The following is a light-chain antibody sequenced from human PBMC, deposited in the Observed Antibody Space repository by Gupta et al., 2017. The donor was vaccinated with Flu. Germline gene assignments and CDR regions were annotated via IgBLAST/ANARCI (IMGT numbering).Light chain of an antibody. J-gene: IGKJ1*01. CDR2: KTS. CDR3: QQYQTYSPA. Sequence: GDRVTITCRASQSINDWLAWYQQKPGKAPKLLIYKTSTLESGVPSRFSGSGSGTEFTLTISTLQPDDFATYHCQQYQTYSPAFGQGTKVEVK. V-gene: IGKV1-5*03. CDR1: QSINDW.